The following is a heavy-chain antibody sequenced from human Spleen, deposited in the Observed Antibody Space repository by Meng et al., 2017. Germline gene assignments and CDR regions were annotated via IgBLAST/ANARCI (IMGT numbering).Heavy chain of an antibody. CDR2: IYPGFMSPGDSDT. V-gene: IGHV5-51*01. J-gene: IGHJ3*02. Sequence: GESLKISCKASGYRFTTYWIGWVRQMPGKGLEWMGIIYPGFMSPGDSDTRYSPSFQGQVTISADKSISTAYLQWSSLKASDTAMYYCARRNDGGYSSSSLYAFDIWGQGTMVTVSS. CDR3: ARRNDGGYSSSSLYAFDI. CDR1: GYRFTTYW. D-gene: IGHD6-13*01.